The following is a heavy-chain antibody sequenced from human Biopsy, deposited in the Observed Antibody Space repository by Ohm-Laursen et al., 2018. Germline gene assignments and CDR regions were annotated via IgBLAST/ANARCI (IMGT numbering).Heavy chain of an antibody. CDR3: ATFRASWDTTQGGDY. D-gene: IGHD1-26*01. Sequence: TLSLTCTVSGVSISVDGYYWAWIRQLPGKGLDWIGYIYHSGTTYYNPSLKSRLTMSVDTSKNEFSLRLRSVTAADTAVYFCATFRASWDTTQGGDYWGQGTAVTVSS. V-gene: IGHV4-31*03. J-gene: IGHJ4*02. CDR2: IYHSGTT. CDR1: GVSISVDGYY.